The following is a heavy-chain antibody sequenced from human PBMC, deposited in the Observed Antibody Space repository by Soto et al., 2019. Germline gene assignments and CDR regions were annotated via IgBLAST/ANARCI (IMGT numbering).Heavy chain of an antibody. V-gene: IGHV3-21*01. J-gene: IGHJ3*02. CDR3: ARDPPKWEYQLLSAFDI. D-gene: IGHD2-2*01. CDR1: GFTFSSYS. CDR2: ISSSSSYI. Sequence: PGGSLRLSCAASGFTFSSYSMNWVRQAPGKGLEWVSSISSSSSYIYYADSVKGRFTISRDNAKNSLYLQMNSLRAEDTAVYYCARDPPKWEYQLLSAFDIWGQGTMVTVSS.